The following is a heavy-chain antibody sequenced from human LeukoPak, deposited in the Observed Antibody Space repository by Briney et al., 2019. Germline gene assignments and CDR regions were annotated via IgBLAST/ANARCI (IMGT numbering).Heavy chain of an antibody. CDR3: ARHSLQQWLVPNPFFDY. J-gene: IGHJ4*02. CDR1: GGSFSGYY. V-gene: IGHV4-34*01. Sequence: SETLSLTCAVYGGSFSGYYWSWIRQPPGKGLEWIGEINHSGSTNYNPSLKSRVTISVDTSKNQFSLKLSSVTAADTAVYYCARHSLQQWLVPNPFFDYWGQGTLVTVSS. CDR2: INHSGST. D-gene: IGHD6-19*01.